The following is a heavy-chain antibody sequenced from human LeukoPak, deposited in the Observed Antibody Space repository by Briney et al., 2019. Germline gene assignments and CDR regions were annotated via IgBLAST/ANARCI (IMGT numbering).Heavy chain of an antibody. Sequence: PSETLSLTCAVYGGSFSGYYWSWIRQPRGKGLEWIGEINHSGSTNYNPSLKSRVTISVDTSKNQFSLNLTSVTAADTAVYYCARPRLLYGSGPILVWGQGNLVTVSS. J-gene: IGHJ4*02. D-gene: IGHD3-10*01. CDR3: ARPRLLYGSGPILV. CDR1: GGSFSGYY. CDR2: INHSGST. V-gene: IGHV4-34*01.